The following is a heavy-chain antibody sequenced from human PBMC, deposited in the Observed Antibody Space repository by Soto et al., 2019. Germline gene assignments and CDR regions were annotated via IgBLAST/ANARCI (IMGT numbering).Heavy chain of an antibody. V-gene: IGHV3-30*18. D-gene: IGHD2-2*02. CDR2: ISYDGSNK. J-gene: IGHJ6*02. CDR3: AKVRGASPDCSSTSCYNGGSYYYGMDV. Sequence: GGSLRLSCAASGFTFSSYGMYWVRQAPGKGLEWVAVISYDGSNKYYADSVKGRFTISRDNSKNTLYLQMNSLRAEDTAVYYCAKVRGASPDCSSTSCYNGGSYYYGMDVWGQGTTVTVSS. CDR1: GFTFSSYG.